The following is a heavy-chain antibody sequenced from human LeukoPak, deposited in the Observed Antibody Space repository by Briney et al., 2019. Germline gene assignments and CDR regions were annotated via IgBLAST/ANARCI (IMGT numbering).Heavy chain of an antibody. D-gene: IGHD3-22*01. Sequence: GGSLRLSCAASGFTFTNYAMGWVRQAPGKGLEWVSSISGSGGSTHYADSVKGRFTISRDKTKNTLYLQMNSLRVEDTAVYYCAKSSYYDASGYYREYYFDYWGQGTLVTVSS. CDR2: ISGSGGST. CDR3: AKSSYYDASGYYREYYFDY. J-gene: IGHJ4*02. CDR1: GFTFTNYA. V-gene: IGHV3-23*01.